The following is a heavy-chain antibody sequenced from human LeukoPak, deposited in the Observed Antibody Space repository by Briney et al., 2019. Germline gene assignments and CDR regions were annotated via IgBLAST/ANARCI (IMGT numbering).Heavy chain of an antibody. CDR1: GFTSSSYE. Sequence: PGGSLRPSCAASGFTSSSYEMNWVRQAPGKGLQWVSYISGSGSTIWYADSVKGRFTISRDNAKNSLYLQMNSLRAEDTAVYYCARENWFDSWGQGALVTVSS. J-gene: IGHJ5*01. CDR2: ISGSGSTI. CDR3: ARENWFDS. V-gene: IGHV3-48*03.